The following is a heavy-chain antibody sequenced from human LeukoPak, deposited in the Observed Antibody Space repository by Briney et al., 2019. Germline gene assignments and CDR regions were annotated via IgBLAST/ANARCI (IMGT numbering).Heavy chain of an antibody. CDR2: IKQDGSEK. D-gene: IGHD6-19*01. J-gene: IGHJ4*02. Sequence: GGSLRLSCAASGFTFSSYWMSWVRQAPGKGLEWVANIKQDGSEKYYVDSVKGRFTISRDNSKNTLYLQMNSLRAEDTAVYYCARDGSPGIAVAYFDYWGQGTLVTASS. CDR1: GFTFSSYW. V-gene: IGHV3-7*01. CDR3: ARDGSPGIAVAYFDY.